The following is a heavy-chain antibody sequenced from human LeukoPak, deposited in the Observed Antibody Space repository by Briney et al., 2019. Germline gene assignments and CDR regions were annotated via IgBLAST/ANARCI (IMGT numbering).Heavy chain of an antibody. CDR1: GFTFSSYS. V-gene: IGHV3-21*01. CDR2: ISSSSGYI. CDR3: ARGPGYSYGLLDY. J-gene: IGHJ4*02. D-gene: IGHD5-18*01. Sequence: GGSLRLSCAASGFTFSSYSMNWVRQAPGKGLEWVSSISSSSGYIYYADSVKGRFTISRDNAKNSLYLQMNSLRAEDTAVYYCARGPGYSYGLLDYWGQGTLVTVSS.